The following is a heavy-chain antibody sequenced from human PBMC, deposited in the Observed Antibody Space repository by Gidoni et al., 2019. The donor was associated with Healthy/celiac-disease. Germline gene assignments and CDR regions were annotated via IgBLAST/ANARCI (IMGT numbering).Heavy chain of an antibody. Sequence: QVHLVQSGAEVKKPGASVKVSCKASGYTFTSYYMHWVRQAPGQGLEWMGISNPSGGSTSYAQKFQGRVTMTRDTSTSTVYMELSSLRSEDSAVYYCAREGAYDYCVAPWGQGTLVTVSS. CDR3: AREGAYDYCVAP. CDR2: SNPSGGST. D-gene: IGHD5-12*01. V-gene: IGHV1-46*01. CDR1: GYTFTSYY. J-gene: IGHJ5*02.